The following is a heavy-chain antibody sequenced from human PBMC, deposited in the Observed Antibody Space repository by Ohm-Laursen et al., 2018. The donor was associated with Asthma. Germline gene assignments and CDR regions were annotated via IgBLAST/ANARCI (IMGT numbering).Heavy chain of an antibody. CDR2: ISSSSDTV. J-gene: IGHJ4*02. CDR3: ASPDSSRWSFTLDY. D-gene: IGHD6-13*01. CDR1: GFTFSPYS. Sequence: SLRLSCAASGFTFSPYSMNWVRQAPGKGLEWISYISSSSDTVYYADSVKGRFTVSRDNAKNSLYLQMTSLRDEDTAVYYCASPDSSRWSFTLDYWGQGSLVTVSS. V-gene: IGHV3-48*02.